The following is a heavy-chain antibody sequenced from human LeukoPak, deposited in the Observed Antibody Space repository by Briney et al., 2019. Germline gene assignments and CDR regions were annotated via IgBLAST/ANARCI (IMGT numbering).Heavy chain of an antibody. CDR3: ARWIITYLDY. V-gene: IGHV1-69*04. J-gene: IGHJ4*02. D-gene: IGHD3-10*01. CDR2: IIPILGIA. CDR1: GGTFSSYA. Sequence: SVKVSCKASGGTFSSYAISWVRQAPGQGLEWMGRIIPILGIANYAQKFQGRVTMTRDTSTSTVYMELSSLRSEDTAVYYCARWIITYLDYWGQGTLVTVSS.